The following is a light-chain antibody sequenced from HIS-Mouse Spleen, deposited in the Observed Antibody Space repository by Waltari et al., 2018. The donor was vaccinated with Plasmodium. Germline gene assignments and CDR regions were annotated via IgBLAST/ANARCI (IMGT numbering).Light chain of an antibody. J-gene: IGLJ3*02. CDR1: AWPKKP. CDR3: YSTDSSGNHRV. V-gene: IGLV3-10*01. Sequence: SYELTQPPSLSVSPGQPARITCSGCAWPKKPYHWYQQKAVQAPVLVIYEDSKRPSGIPEIFSGSSSGTMATLTISGAQVEDEADYYCYSTDSSGNHRVFGGGTKLTVL. CDR2: EDS.